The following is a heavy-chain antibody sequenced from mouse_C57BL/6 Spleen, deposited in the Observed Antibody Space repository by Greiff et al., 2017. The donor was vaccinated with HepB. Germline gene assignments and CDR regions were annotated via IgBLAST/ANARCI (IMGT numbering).Heavy chain of an antibody. J-gene: IGHJ4*01. CDR1: GYTFTSYW. D-gene: IGHD1-1*01. CDR2: IDPSDSYT. V-gene: IGHV1-50*01. CDR3: ARYAYGSSPLAMDY. Sequence: VQLQQPGAELVKPGASVKLSCKASGYTFTSYWMQWVKQRPGQGLEWIGEIDPSDSYTNYNQKFKGKATLTVDTSSSTAYMQLSSLTSEDSAVYYCARYAYGSSPLAMDYWGQGTSVTVSS.